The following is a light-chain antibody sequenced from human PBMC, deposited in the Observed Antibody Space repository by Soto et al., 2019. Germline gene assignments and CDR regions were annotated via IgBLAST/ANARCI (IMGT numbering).Light chain of an antibody. V-gene: IGKV1-5*03. CDR2: KAS. CDR1: QSISSW. Sequence: DIHLTQSPSTLSASVGDRATITCRASQSISSWLAWYQQDPGKAPKLLIYKASTSESGVSSRFSGSGSGTEFTLPVRSLHPDDFATYYCHRLGDCLWKFGQVTKGEMK. CDR3: HRLGDCLWK. J-gene: IGKJ1*01.